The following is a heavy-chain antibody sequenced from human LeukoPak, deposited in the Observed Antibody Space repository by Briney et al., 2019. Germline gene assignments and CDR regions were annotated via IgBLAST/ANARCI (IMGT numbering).Heavy chain of an antibody. CDR3: ARGGYDLDY. J-gene: IGHJ4*02. V-gene: IGHV1-2*04. Sequence: ASVKVSCKASGYIFTDYYMHWVRQAPGQELGWMGWINPFSGGTKYAQKFQGWVTMTRDTSISTAYMELSRLTSDDTAVYYCARGGYDLDYWGQGTLVTVSS. CDR1: GYIFTDYY. D-gene: IGHD3-22*01. CDR2: INPFSGGT.